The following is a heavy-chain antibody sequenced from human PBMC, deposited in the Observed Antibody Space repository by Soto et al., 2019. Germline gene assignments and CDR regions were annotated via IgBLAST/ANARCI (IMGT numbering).Heavy chain of an antibody. D-gene: IGHD2-2*01. CDR3: AKGGPDCASTTCYLLVAFDI. CDR1: GFTFSSYV. CDR2: ISHDGNNK. Sequence: QVQLVQSGGGVVQPGRSLRLSCAASGFTFSSYVTHWVRQAPGKGLEWVAVISHDGNNKYYADSVKGRFTISIDNSKNTLYLQMNSLTTEDTAVYYCAKGGPDCASTTCYLLVAFDIWGQGTMVTVSS. J-gene: IGHJ3*02. V-gene: IGHV3-30*18.